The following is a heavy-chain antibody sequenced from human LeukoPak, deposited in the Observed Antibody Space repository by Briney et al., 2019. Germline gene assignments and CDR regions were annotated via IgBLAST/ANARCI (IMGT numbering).Heavy chain of an antibody. D-gene: IGHD1-26*01. CDR3: ARTSDGNWFDP. Sequence: GGSLRLSCAASGFTCDDYGMSWVRQGPGKGLEWVSGINWNGGNTGYADSVKGRFTIFRDNAKNSLYLEMDSLRVEDTALYYCARTSDGNWFDPWGQGTLVTVSS. CDR1: GFTCDDYG. CDR2: INWNGGNT. V-gene: IGHV3-20*04. J-gene: IGHJ5*02.